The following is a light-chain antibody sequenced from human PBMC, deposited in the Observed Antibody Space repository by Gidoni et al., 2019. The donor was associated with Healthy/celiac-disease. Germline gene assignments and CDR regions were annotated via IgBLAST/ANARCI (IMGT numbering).Light chain of an antibody. CDR1: SSDVGGYNY. CDR2: DVS. J-gene: IGLJ2*01. Sequence: QSALTQPRSVSGSPGQSVTSSCTGTSSDVGGYNYVSWYQQHPGKAPKLMIYDVSKRPSGVPDRFSGSKSGNTASLTISGLQAEDEADYYCCSYAGSYNVVFGGGTKLTVL. V-gene: IGLV2-11*01. CDR3: CSYAGSYNVV.